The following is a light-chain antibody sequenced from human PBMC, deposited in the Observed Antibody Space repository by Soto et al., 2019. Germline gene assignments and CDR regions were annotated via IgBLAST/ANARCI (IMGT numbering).Light chain of an antibody. CDR2: SNN. CDR1: SSNIGSNT. Sequence: VLTQPPSASGTPGQRVTISCSRSSSNIGSNTVNWYQQLPGTAPKLLIYSNNQRPSGVPDRFSGSKSGTSASLAISGLQSEDEADYYCAAWDDSLNGYVFGTGTKVTVL. J-gene: IGLJ1*01. V-gene: IGLV1-44*01. CDR3: AAWDDSLNGYV.